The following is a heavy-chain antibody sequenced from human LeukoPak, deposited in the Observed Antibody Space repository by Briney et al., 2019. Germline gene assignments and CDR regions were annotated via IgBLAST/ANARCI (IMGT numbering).Heavy chain of an antibody. J-gene: IGHJ4*02. Sequence: GASVKVSCKASGGTFSSYAISWVRQAPGQGLEWMGRIIPILGIANYAQKFQGRVTITADKSTSTAYMELSSLRSEDTAVYYCARDQIGRRIAAAGVDYWGQGTLVTVSS. CDR1: GGTFSSYA. CDR2: IIPILGIA. CDR3: ARDQIGRRIAAAGVDY. D-gene: IGHD6-13*01. V-gene: IGHV1-69*04.